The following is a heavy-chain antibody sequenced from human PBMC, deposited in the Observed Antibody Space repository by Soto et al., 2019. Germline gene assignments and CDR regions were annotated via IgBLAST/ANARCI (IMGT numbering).Heavy chain of an antibody. CDR2: IIPILGIA. J-gene: IGHJ6*02. D-gene: IGHD3-10*01. Sequence: SVKVSCKASGGTFSSYTISWVRQAPGQGLEWMGRIIPILGIANYAQKFQGRVTITADKSTSTAYMELSSLRSEDTAVYYCARDLGITMVRGATYGMDVWGQGTTVTV. CDR3: ARDLGITMVRGATYGMDV. CDR1: GGTFSSYT. V-gene: IGHV1-69*04.